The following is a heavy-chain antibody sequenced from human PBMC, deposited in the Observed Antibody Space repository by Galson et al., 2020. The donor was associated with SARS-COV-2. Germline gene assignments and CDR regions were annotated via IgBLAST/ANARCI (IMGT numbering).Heavy chain of an antibody. V-gene: IGHV3-23*01. Sequence: GGYLRLSCAASGFTFNNYALTWVRQAPGKGLEWVSSIRTSGDYTYYADSVKGRFTISRDDSKNTLYLQMNSVRGEDTAVYYCARVFYDILSYGMDVWGQGTTVTVSS. D-gene: IGHD3-9*01. J-gene: IGHJ6*02. CDR3: ARVFYDILSYGMDV. CDR2: IRTSGDYT. CDR1: GFTFNNYA.